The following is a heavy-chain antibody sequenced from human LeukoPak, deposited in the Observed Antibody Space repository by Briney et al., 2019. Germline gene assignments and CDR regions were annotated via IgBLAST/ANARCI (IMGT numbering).Heavy chain of an antibody. CDR1: GFTFSSYA. CDR3: ARDPITMIVEGYYYGMDV. J-gene: IGHJ6*02. CDR2: ISYDGSNK. V-gene: IGHV3-30-3*01. Sequence: GSLRLSCAASGFTFSSYAMHWVRQAPGKGLEWVAVISYDGSNKYYADSVKGRFTISRDNSKNTLYLQMNSLRAEDTAVYYCARDPITMIVEGYYYGMDVWGQGTTVTVSS. D-gene: IGHD3-22*01.